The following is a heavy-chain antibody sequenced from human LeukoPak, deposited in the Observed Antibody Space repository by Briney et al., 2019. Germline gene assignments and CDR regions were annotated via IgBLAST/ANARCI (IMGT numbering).Heavy chain of an antibody. CDR3: AKDRNSKSYYYMDV. Sequence: TGGSLRLSCAASGFTFSSYGMHWVRQAPGKGLEWVAFIHYDGSNKYYADSVKGRFTISRDNSKNTLYMQMNSLRAEDTAVYYCAKDRNSKSYYYMDVWSKGTTVTVSS. V-gene: IGHV3-30*02. D-gene: IGHD4-23*01. J-gene: IGHJ6*03. CDR2: IHYDGSNK. CDR1: GFTFSSYG.